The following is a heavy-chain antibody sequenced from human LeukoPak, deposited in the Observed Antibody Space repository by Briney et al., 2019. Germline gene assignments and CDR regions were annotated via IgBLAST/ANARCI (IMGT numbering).Heavy chain of an antibody. Sequence: GGSLRLSCAASGFTFSSYGMHWVRQAPGKGLEWVAFIRYDGSNKYYADSVKGRFTISRDNSKNTLYLQMNSLRAEDTAVYYCAKINYDSSGYRYFDYWGQGTLVTVSS. V-gene: IGHV3-30*02. CDR3: AKINYDSSGYRYFDY. D-gene: IGHD3-22*01. CDR2: IRYDGSNK. J-gene: IGHJ4*02. CDR1: GFTFSSYG.